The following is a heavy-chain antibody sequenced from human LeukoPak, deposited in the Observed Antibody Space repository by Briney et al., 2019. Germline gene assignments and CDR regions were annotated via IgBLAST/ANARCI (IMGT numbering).Heavy chain of an antibody. V-gene: IGHV5-51*01. CDR3: ARLGVATTKARYYFDY. CDR1: AYTFSNHW. J-gene: IGHJ4*02. CDR2: IYPGDSDT. D-gene: IGHD5-12*01. Sequence: GESLKISCQGFAYTFSNHWIAWVRQMPGKGLEWMGVIYPGDSDTRYNPAFQGLVTISADKSITTAYLHLSSLKASDTAMYYCARLGVATTKARYYFDYWGQGTLVTVSS.